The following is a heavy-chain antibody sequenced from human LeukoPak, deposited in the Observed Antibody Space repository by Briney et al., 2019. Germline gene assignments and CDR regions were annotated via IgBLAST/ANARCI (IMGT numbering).Heavy chain of an antibody. V-gene: IGHV3-23*01. CDR2: VSGSGGST. Sequence: GGSLRLSCAASGFTFNNYAMSWVRQAPGKGLEWVSAVSGSGGSTYYADSVKGRFTISRDNSKNTLYQQMNSLRAEDTAVYYCAGPYYYYGMDVWGQGTTVTVSS. J-gene: IGHJ6*02. CDR1: GFTFNNYA. CDR3: AGPYYYYGMDV.